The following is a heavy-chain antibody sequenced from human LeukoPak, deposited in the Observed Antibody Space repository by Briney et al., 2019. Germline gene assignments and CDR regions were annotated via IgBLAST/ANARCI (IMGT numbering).Heavy chain of an antibody. CDR2: IRGSSTI. D-gene: IGHD5-18*01. CDR1: RFTFSAFA. CDR3: ARDYGYAFDI. V-gene: IGHV3-48*02. J-gene: IGHJ3*02. Sequence: GSLRLSCAASRFTFSAFAMHWVRQAPGKGLEWISYIRGSSTIYYADSVKGRFTISRDNAKNSLYLQMNSLRDEDTAVYYCARDYGYAFDIWGQGTMVTVSS.